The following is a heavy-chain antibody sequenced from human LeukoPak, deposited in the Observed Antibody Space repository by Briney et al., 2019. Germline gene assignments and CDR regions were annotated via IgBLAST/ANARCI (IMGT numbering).Heavy chain of an antibody. J-gene: IGHJ3*02. Sequence: GGSLRLSCAASGFTFSSYGMHWVRQAPGKGLERVAVVSYDGSNKYYADSVKGRFTISRDNSKNTLYLQMNSLRAEDTAVYYCAKGSYRGWFSAFDIWGQGTMVTVSS. CDR1: GFTFSSYG. D-gene: IGHD5-12*01. CDR2: VSYDGSNK. V-gene: IGHV3-30*18. CDR3: AKGSYRGWFSAFDI.